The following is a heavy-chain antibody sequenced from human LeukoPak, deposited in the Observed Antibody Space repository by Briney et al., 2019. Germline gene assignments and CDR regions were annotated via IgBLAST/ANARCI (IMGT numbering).Heavy chain of an antibody. CDR2: ISSSSSTI. V-gene: IGHV3-48*01. D-gene: IGHD4-11*01. J-gene: IGHJ4*02. Sequence: GGSLRLSCAASGFTFSSYSMNWVRQAPGKGLEWVSYISSSSSTIYYADSVKGRFTISRDNAKNSLYLQMNSLRAEDTAVYYCARDPPYSDYFIDYWGQGTLVTVSS. CDR1: GFTFSSYS. CDR3: ARDPPYSDYFIDY.